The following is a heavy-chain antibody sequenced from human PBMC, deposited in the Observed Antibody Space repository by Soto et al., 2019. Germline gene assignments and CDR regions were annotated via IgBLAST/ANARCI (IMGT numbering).Heavy chain of an antibody. CDR2: IKAYSGNT. D-gene: IGHD4-17*01. CDR1: GYTFATST. V-gene: IGHV1-18*01. Sequence: QLQLVQSGPEAKKPGASVKVSCKASGYTFATSTISWLRQAPGQGPEWMGWIKAYSGNTNYAQNLQGRPTMTTDTSTSTAYMELRSLTPDDTAIYYGAIADYGDDDYWGQGTLVTVSS. CDR3: AIADYGDDDY. J-gene: IGHJ4*02.